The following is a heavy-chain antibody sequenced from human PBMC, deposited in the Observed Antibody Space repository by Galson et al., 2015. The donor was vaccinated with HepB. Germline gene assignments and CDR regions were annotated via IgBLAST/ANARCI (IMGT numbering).Heavy chain of an antibody. CDR1: GFTLSTNW. D-gene: IGHD3-16*01. J-gene: IGHJ3*02. V-gene: IGHV3-74*01. CDR3: ARDYAWGTFDI. CDR2: IGNDGTTT. Sequence: SLRLSCAASGFTLSTNWMYWVRQTPGKGLVWVSCIGNDGTTTRYADSVKGRFTISRDNAKNTVYLQMNSLRAEDTAVYYCARDYAWGTFDIWGQGAMVTVSS.